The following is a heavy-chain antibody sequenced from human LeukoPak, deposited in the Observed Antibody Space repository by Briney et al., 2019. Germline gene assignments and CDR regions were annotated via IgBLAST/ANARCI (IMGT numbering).Heavy chain of an antibody. Sequence: SETLSLTCAVYGGSFSGYYWSWIRQPPGKGLEWIGEINHSGSTNYNPSLKSRVTISVDTSKNQFSLKLSSVTAADTAVYYCARGRRYDFWSGYYTFYWYFDLWGRGTLVTVSS. V-gene: IGHV4-34*01. D-gene: IGHD3-3*01. CDR2: INHSGST. CDR3: ARGRRYDFWSGYYTFYWYFDL. J-gene: IGHJ2*01. CDR1: GGSFSGYY.